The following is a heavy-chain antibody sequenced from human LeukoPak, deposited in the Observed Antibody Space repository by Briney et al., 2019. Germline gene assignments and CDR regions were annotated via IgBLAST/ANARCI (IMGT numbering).Heavy chain of an antibody. J-gene: IGHJ4*02. V-gene: IGHV1-8*01. CDR1: GYTFTSYE. D-gene: IGHD3-22*01. CDR2: MNPDSGDT. CDR3: ARGLGSYDSSELTWPMISF. Sequence: ASVKVSCKASGYTFTSYEINWVRQATGHGLEWMGWMNPDSGDTAYAQKFQGRLTMTRSTSITTAYMELSSLRSEDTAVYYCARGLGSYDSSELTWPMISFWGQGTQVTVSS.